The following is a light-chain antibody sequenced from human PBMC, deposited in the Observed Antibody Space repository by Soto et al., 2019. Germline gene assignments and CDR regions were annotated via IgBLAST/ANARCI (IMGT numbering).Light chain of an antibody. Sequence: QSVLTQPPSASGAHGQRVTIFCSGSSSNIGSNTVNWYQQLPGTAPKLLIYSNNQRPSGVPDRFSGSKSGTSASLAISGLQSEDEADYYCAAWDDSLNGRYVFGTGTKVTVL. V-gene: IGLV1-44*01. J-gene: IGLJ1*01. CDR3: AAWDDSLNGRYV. CDR1: SSNIGSNT. CDR2: SNN.